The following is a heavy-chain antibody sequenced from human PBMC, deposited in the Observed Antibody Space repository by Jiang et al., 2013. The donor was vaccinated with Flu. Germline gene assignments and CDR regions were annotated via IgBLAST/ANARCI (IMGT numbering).Heavy chain of an antibody. D-gene: IGHD3-10*01. CDR2: IYPGDSDT. Sequence: LEWMGIIYPGDSDTRYSPSFQGQVTISADKSISTAYLQWSSLKASDTAMYYCARQTSYYYGSGSGYYYYYYGMDVWGQGTTVTVSS. CDR3: ARQTSYYYGSGSGYYYYYYGMDV. J-gene: IGHJ6*02. V-gene: IGHV5-51*01.